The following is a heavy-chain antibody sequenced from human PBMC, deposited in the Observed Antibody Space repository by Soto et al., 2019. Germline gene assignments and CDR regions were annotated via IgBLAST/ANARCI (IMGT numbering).Heavy chain of an antibody. CDR3: ARGWGRIFDY. Sequence: QVQLQQWGAGLLKPSETLSLTCAVYGGSFSGYYWNWIRQPPGKGLEWIGEINHSGSTNYNQSLKSRVTLSVDTSKNQFSLKLGSETAADTAVYYCARGWGRIFDYWGQGTLVTVSS. CDR2: INHSGST. J-gene: IGHJ4*02. V-gene: IGHV4-34*01. CDR1: GGSFSGYY. D-gene: IGHD7-27*01.